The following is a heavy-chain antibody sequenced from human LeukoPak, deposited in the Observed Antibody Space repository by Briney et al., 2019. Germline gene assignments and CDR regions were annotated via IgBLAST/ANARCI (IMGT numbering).Heavy chain of an antibody. CDR1: GGSFSGYY. D-gene: IGHD2-15*01. CDR3: ARHVRNRYCSGGSCYHDAFDI. CDR2: INHSGST. V-gene: IGHV4-34*01. J-gene: IGHJ3*02. Sequence: SETLSLTCAVYGGSFSGYYWSWIRQPPGKGLEWIGEINHSGSTNYNPSLKSRVTIPVDTSKNQFSLKLSSVTAADTAVYYCARHVRNRYCSGGSCYHDAFDIWGQGTMVTVSS.